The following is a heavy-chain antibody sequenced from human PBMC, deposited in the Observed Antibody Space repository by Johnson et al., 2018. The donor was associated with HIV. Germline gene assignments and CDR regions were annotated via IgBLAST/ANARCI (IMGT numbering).Heavy chain of an antibody. CDR3: ASSLYYDYWSGYSNAFDI. V-gene: IGHV3-13*01. D-gene: IGHD3-3*01. J-gene: IGHJ3*02. Sequence: VQLVESGGGLVQPGGSLRLSCAASGFTFSSYDMHWVRQATGKGLEWVSAIGTAGDTYYPGSVKGRFTISRDNAKNSLYLQMNSLRAEDTAVYYCASSLYYDYWSGYSNAFDIWGQGTKVTVSS. CDR1: GFTFSSYD. CDR2: IGTAGDT.